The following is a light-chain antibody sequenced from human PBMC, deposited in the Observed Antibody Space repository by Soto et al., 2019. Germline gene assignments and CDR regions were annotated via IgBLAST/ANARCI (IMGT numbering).Light chain of an antibody. V-gene: IGKV3-20*01. Sequence: EIVLTQSPGTLPLSPGERATLSCRASQSVSNNYLAWYQQKPGQAPRLLIYGASNRATGIPDRFSGSGSGTDFTLTISRLEPADFAVYYCHQYGSSGTFGQGTKVDIK. CDR3: HQYGSSGT. CDR1: QSVSNNY. CDR2: GAS. J-gene: IGKJ1*01.